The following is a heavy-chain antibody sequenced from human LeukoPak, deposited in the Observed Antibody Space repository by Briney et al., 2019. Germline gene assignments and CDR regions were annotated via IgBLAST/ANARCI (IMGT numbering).Heavy chain of an antibody. CDR2: IIPIFGTA. J-gene: IGHJ6*02. CDR1: GGTFSSYA. V-gene: IGHV1-69*05. CDR3: ARDWQEPYDYYGMDV. Sequence: EASVKVSCKASGGTFSSYAISWVRQAPGQGLEWMGGIIPIFGTANYAQKFQGRVTITRDTSASTAYMKLSSLISEDTAVYYCARDWQEPYDYYGMDVWGQGTTVTVSS.